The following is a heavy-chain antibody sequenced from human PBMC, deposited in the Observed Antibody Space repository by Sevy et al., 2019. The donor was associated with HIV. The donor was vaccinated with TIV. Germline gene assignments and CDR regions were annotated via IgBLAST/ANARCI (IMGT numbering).Heavy chain of an antibody. V-gene: IGHV4-61*01. CDR2: IYYRGST. J-gene: IGHJ6*02. Sequence: SETLSLTCTVSGGSVSSGSYYWSWIRQPPGKGLEWIGYIYYRGSTNYHPSLKSRVTISVDTSKNQFSLKLSSVTAADTAVYYCARMIRYFDWPDYYYYGMDVWGQGTTVTVSS. D-gene: IGHD3-9*01. CDR3: ARMIRYFDWPDYYYYGMDV. CDR1: GGSVSSGSYY.